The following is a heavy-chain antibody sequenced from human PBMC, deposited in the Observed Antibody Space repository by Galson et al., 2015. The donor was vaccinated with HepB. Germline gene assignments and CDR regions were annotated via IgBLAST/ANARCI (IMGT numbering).Heavy chain of an antibody. CDR2: IAPTDDDGDT. J-gene: IGHJ1*01. Sequence: SVKVSCKASGYSFTNYFMHWVRQAPGQGLEWMGIIAPTDDDGDTTYAQKFQGRVTMTSDPSTSTMFMELSNLRPDDTAIYYCARERGGWYLEFWGQGTLVTVSS. CDR1: GYSFTNYF. CDR3: ARERGGWYLEF. V-gene: IGHV1-46*01. D-gene: IGHD6-19*01.